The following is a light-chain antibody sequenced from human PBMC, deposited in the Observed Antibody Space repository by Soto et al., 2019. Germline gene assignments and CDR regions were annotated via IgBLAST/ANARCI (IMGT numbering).Light chain of an antibody. CDR2: EVT. V-gene: IGLV2-8*01. CDR1: SSDVGGYNY. CDR3: SSDAASNNFYVV. J-gene: IGLJ3*02. Sequence: QSALTQPPSASGSPGQSVTISCTGTSSDVGGYNYVSWYQQYPGRAPKLMIYEVTKRPSGVPDRFSGSKSGNTASLTVSGLQAEDEAYYYCSSDAASNNFYVVFGGGTQLTVL.